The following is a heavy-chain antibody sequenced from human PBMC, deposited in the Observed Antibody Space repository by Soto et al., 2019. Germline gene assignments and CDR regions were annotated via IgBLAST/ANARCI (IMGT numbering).Heavy chain of an antibody. D-gene: IGHD3-3*01. Sequence: GGSLRLSCAASGFTFNTYAMHWVRQAPGRGLEWLAVTSYDGNNKFYGDSVKGRFTISRDNSNDTLYLQMDSLRPEDTAVYYCAKGYYDFWSIYYEGYFDYWGQGTPVTVSS. V-gene: IGHV3-30*18. CDR1: GFTFNTYA. CDR2: TSYDGNNK. CDR3: AKGYYDFWSIYYEGYFDY. J-gene: IGHJ4*02.